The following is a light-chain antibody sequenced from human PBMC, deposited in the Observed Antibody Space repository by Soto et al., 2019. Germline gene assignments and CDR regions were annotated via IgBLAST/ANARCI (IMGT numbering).Light chain of an antibody. V-gene: IGLV2-14*01. CDR1: NSDVGGYRF. CDR2: EVS. J-gene: IGLJ2*01. CDR3: SSYSSSTTLVV. Sequence: QSALTQPASVSGSPGQSITISCTGTNSDVGGYRFVSWYQQHPGKAPKLMIYEVSNRSSGISNRFSGSKSGNTASLTISGLQAEDEADYYCSSYSSSTTLVVFGGGTKLTVL.